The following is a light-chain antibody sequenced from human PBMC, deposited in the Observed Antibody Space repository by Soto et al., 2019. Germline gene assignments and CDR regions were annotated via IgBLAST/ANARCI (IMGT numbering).Light chain of an antibody. V-gene: IGLV2-14*01. Sequence: QSVLTQPASVSGSPGQSITISCTGTSSDIGRYKFVSWFQQHPGKAPKLLIFEGTNRPSGVSNRFSGSKSGNTASLTISGLQAEDEAIYFCSSSTNTITLVIFGGGTKVTV. CDR2: EGT. CDR3: SSSTNTITLVI. J-gene: IGLJ2*01. CDR1: SSDIGRYKF.